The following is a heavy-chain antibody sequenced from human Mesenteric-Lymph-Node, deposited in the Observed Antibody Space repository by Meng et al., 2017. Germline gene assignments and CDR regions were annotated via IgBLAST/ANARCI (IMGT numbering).Heavy chain of an antibody. J-gene: IGHJ6*02. CDR2: LYSDGHSGAGGT. Sequence: ETLSLTCAASGFSVSNNYMGWVRQAPGKGLEWVSVLYSDGHSGAGGTYYADSVKGRFTISRDNSKSTLYLQMNSLRAEDTAVYYCAKVFLSGGYYYYGMDVWGQGTTVTVSS. D-gene: IGHD3-3*01. CDR1: GFSVSNNY. V-gene: IGHV3-53*01. CDR3: AKVFLSGGYYYYGMDV.